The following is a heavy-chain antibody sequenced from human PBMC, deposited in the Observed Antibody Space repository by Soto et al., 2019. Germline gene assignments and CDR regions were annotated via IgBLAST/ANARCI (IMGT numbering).Heavy chain of an antibody. CDR1: GDSVSSNSAA. Sequence: PSQTLSLTCAISGDSVSSNSAAWNWIRQSPSRGLEWLGRTYYRSKWYNDYAVSVKSRITINPDTSKNQFSLQLNSVTPEDTAVYYCARARSIAAPYTADYYYYGMDVWGQGTTVTVSS. CDR2: TYYRSKWYN. J-gene: IGHJ6*02. CDR3: ARARSIAAPYTADYYYYGMDV. V-gene: IGHV6-1*01. D-gene: IGHD6-6*01.